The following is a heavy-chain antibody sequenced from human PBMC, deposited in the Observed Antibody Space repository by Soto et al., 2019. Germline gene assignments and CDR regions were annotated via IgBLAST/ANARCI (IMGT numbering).Heavy chain of an antibody. Sequence: QVQLVESGGGVVQPGRSLRLSCAASGFTFSSYGMHWVRQAPGKGLEWVAVISYDGSNKYYADSVKGRFTISRDNSKNTLYLQMNSLRAEDTAVYYCAQELSITMVPGNGYWGQGTLVTVSS. V-gene: IGHV3-30*18. CDR1: GFTFSSYG. CDR3: AQELSITMVPGNGY. J-gene: IGHJ4*02. D-gene: IGHD3-10*01. CDR2: ISYDGSNK.